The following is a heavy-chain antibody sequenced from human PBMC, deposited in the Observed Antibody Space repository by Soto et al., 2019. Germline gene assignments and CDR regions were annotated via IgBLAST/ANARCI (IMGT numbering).Heavy chain of an antibody. J-gene: IGHJ4*02. Sequence: GGSLRLSCAASGFTFSSYGMTWVRQAPGKGLEWVSFSSATGAGTYFADSVKGRFTISRDNSKNTLYLQMSSLRADDTAVYYCAKDRRAGGNYGFYSDFWGQGALVTVSS. V-gene: IGHV3-23*01. CDR3: AKDRRAGGNYGFYSDF. CDR2: SSATGAGT. CDR1: GFTFSSYG. D-gene: IGHD1-7*01.